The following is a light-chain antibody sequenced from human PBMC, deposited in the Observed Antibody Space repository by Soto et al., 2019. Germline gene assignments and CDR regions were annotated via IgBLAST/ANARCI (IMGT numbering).Light chain of an antibody. CDR3: AAWDHSLRGGV. CDR2: RDS. Sequence: QAVLTQPPSASGTPGQRVTISCSESSSSIGSNYIYWYQQLPGTAPKLLIYRDSQRPSGVPDRFSGSKSGTSASLAISGLRSEDAADYYCAAWDHSLRGGVFGGGTKLTVL. J-gene: IGLJ3*02. V-gene: IGLV1-47*01. CDR1: SSSIGSNY.